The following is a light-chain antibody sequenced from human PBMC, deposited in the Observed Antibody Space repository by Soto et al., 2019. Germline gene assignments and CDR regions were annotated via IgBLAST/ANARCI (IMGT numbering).Light chain of an antibody. CDR2: EVS. J-gene: IGLJ3*02. V-gene: IGLV2-14*01. Sequence: QSALTQPASVSGSPGQSITISCTGTSSDVGGYNYVSWYQQHPDKAPKLMIYEVSNRPSGVSNRFSGSKSGNTTSLTISWLQSEDEGNYYCSSYTRGSTLVFGGGTKLTVL. CDR3: SSYTRGSTLV. CDR1: SSDVGGYNY.